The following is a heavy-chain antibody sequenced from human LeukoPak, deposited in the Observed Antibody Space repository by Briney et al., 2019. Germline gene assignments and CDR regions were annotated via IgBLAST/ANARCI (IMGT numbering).Heavy chain of an antibody. Sequence: ASVKVSYKASGYTFTSYGISWVRQAPGQGLEWMGWISAYNGNTNYAQKLQGRVTMTTDTSTSTAYMELRSLRSDDTAVYYCARDDGRDSSLRLFDYWGQGTLVTVSS. CDR2: ISAYNGNT. CDR3: ARDDGRDSSLRLFDY. V-gene: IGHV1-18*01. J-gene: IGHJ4*02. CDR1: GYTFTSYG. D-gene: IGHD3-22*01.